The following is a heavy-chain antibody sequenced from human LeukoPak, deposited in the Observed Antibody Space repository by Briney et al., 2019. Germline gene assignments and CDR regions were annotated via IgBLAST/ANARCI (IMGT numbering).Heavy chain of an antibody. CDR2: INPNSGGT. CDR1: GYTFTDFY. CDR3: ARTRITMVRGVIPLPDY. V-gene: IGHV1-2*02. D-gene: IGHD3-10*01. J-gene: IGHJ4*02. Sequence: ASVKVSCKASGYTFTDFYIHWVRQAPGQGLEWMGWINPNSGGTNYAQKFQGRVTMTRDTSISTAYMELSRLRSDDTAVYYCARTRITMVRGVIPLPDYWGQGTLVTVSS.